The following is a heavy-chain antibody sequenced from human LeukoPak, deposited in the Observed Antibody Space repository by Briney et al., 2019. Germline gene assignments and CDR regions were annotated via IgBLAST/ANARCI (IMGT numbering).Heavy chain of an antibody. Sequence: SETLSLTCTVSGGSISSYYWSWIRQPPGKGLEWIGYIYYSGSTNYNPSLKSRVTISVDTSKNQFSLKLSSVTAADTAVYYCARHKMYSSSWYDYWGQGTLVTVPS. CDR2: IYYSGST. D-gene: IGHD6-13*01. J-gene: IGHJ4*02. V-gene: IGHV4-59*08. CDR1: GGSISSYY. CDR3: ARHKMYSSSWYDY.